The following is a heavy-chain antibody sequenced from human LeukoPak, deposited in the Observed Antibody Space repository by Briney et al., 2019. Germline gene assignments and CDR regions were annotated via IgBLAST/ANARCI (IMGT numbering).Heavy chain of an antibody. V-gene: IGHV1-46*01. CDR1: GYTFTNYY. CDR3: ARGGVGATTYVWFDP. Sequence: ASVKVACKASGYTFTNYYIHWVRQAPGQGLECMGIINPSGGSTSYAQKFQGRVTMTRDMSTSTVYMELSSLRSEDTAVYYCARGGVGATTYVWFDPWGQGTLVTVSS. CDR2: INPSGGST. J-gene: IGHJ5*02. D-gene: IGHD1-26*01.